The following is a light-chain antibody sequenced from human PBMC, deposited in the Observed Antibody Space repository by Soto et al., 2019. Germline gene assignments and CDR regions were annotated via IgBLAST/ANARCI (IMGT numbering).Light chain of an antibody. CDR2: GAS. V-gene: IGKV3-20*01. CDR3: QYYDESMWT. CDR1: QSVSSSY. Sequence: EIVLTQSPGTLSLSLGERATLSCRASQSVSSSYLAWYQQKPGQAPRLLIYGASSRATGIPDRFSGSGSGTDFTLSISRLEPEDFAVYYCQYYDESMWTFGRGTKVDIK. J-gene: IGKJ1*01.